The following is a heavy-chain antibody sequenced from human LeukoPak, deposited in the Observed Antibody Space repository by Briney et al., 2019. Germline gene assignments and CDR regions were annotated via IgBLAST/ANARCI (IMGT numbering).Heavy chain of an antibody. D-gene: IGHD4-17*01. CDR2: ISSSSSYI. Sequence: GGSLRLSCAASGFTFSSYSMNWVRQAPGKGLEWVSSISSSSSYIYYADSVKGRFTISRDNAKNSLYLQMNSLRAEDTAVYYCARGLRETPYYFDYWGQGTLVAVSS. CDR3: ARGLRETPYYFDY. V-gene: IGHV3-21*01. J-gene: IGHJ4*02. CDR1: GFTFSSYS.